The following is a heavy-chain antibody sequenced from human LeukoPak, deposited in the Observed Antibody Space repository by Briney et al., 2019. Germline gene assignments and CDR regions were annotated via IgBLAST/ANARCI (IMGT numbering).Heavy chain of an antibody. V-gene: IGHV4-30-4*08. CDR1: AGAISSGDYY. CDR3: ARYDYGGILFDY. J-gene: IGHJ4*02. D-gene: IGHD4-23*01. CDR2: IYYSGST. Sequence: PSETLSLTCPVSAGAISSGDYYWSWIRQTPGKGLEWIGYIYYSGSTYYNPSLKSRVTISVDTSKNQFSLKLSSVTAADTAVYYCARYDYGGILFDYWGQGTLVTVSS.